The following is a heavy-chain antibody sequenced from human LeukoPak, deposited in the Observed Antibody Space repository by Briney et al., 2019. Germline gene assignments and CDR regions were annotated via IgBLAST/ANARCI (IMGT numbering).Heavy chain of an antibody. CDR2: ISYDGSNN. Sequence: GGSLRLSCAASGFTFSSYGMHWVRQAPGKGLEWVAIISYDGSNNFYADSVKGRFTISRDNFKNTLYLQMNSLRAEDTAVYYCAKDVRMTAIRGFDYWGQGTLVTVSP. CDR1: GFTFSSYG. V-gene: IGHV3-30*18. D-gene: IGHD2-21*02. J-gene: IGHJ4*02. CDR3: AKDVRMTAIRGFDY.